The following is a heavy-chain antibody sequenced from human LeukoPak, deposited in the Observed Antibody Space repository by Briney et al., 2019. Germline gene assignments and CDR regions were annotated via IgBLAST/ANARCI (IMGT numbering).Heavy chain of an antibody. D-gene: IGHD3-22*01. CDR3: AREVDHFDSSGNYPDVFDY. J-gene: IGHJ4*02. CDR2: INTDGSST. V-gene: IGHV3-74*01. Sequence: GGSLRLSCAASGFTFSSYWMHWVRQAPGKGLVWVSRINTDGSSTSYADSVKGRFTISRDNAKNTLYLQMNSLRAEDTAVYYCAREVDHFDSSGNYPDVFDYWGQGTLVTVSS. CDR1: GFTFSSYW.